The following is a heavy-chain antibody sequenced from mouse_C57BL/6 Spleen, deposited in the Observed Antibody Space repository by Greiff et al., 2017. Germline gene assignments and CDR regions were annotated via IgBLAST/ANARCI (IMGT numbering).Heavy chain of an antibody. J-gene: IGHJ1*03. V-gene: IGHV7-3*01. CDR1: GFTFTDYY. Sequence: EVNLVESGGGLVQPGGSLSLSCAASGFTFTDYYMSWVRQPPGKALEWLGFIRNKANGYTTEYSASVKGRFTISRDNSQSILYLQMNALRAEDSATYYCARSLYGSSYWYFDVWGTGTTVTVSS. CDR2: IRNKANGYTT. CDR3: ARSLYGSSYWYFDV. D-gene: IGHD1-1*01.